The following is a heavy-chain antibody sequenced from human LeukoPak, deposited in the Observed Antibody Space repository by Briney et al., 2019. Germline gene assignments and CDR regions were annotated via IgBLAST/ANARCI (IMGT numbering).Heavy chain of an antibody. CDR2: IISIFGTA. D-gene: IGHD2-15*01. J-gene: IGHJ3*02. CDR3: ASEVRFGSAFDI. V-gene: IGHV1-69*06. Sequence: SVKVSCKASGGTFSSYAISWVRQAAGQGLEWMGGIISIFGTANYAQKFQGRVTITADKSTSTAYMELSSLRSEDTAVYYCASEVRFGSAFDIWGQGTMVTVSS. CDR1: GGTFSSYA.